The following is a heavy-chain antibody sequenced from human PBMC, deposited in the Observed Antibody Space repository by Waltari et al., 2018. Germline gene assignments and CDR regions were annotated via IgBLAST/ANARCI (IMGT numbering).Heavy chain of an antibody. V-gene: IGHV3-30*04. CDR3: ARGRAYDFWSGYSAEPDAFDM. D-gene: IGHD3-3*01. CDR2: IGYDGRSK. J-gene: IGHJ3*02. CDR1: EPIFSGYA. Sequence: QGQLVESGGGVVQPGRSLRLSCAASEPIFSGYAMNWVRQAPGKGLEWVADIGYDGRSKNYADSVKGRFTISRDNSNLYLQMNSLRTEDTAVYYCARGRAYDFWSGYSAEPDAFDMWGQGTMVIVSS.